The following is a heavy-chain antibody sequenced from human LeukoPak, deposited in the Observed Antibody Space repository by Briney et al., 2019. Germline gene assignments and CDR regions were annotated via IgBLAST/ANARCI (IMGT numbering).Heavy chain of an antibody. J-gene: IGHJ4*02. Sequence: SETLSLTCTVSGGSISSGRYYWSWIRQPAGKGLEWIGRIYTSGSTNYNPSLKSRVTISGDSSKNQFSLKLTSVTAADTAVYYCASGEGPVGARNYWGQGTLVTVSS. CDR2: IYTSGST. V-gene: IGHV4-61*02. CDR3: ASGEGPVGARNY. CDR1: GGSISSGRYY. D-gene: IGHD1-26*01.